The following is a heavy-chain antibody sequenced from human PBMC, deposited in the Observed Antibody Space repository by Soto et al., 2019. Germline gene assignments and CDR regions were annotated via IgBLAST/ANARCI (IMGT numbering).Heavy chain of an antibody. V-gene: IGHV3-9*01. CDR2: ISWNSGSI. Sequence: GGSLRLSCAASGFTFDDYAMHWVRQAPGKGLEWVSGISWNSGSIGYADSVKGRFTISRDNAKNSLYLQMNSLRAEDTALYYCAKERGYDFWSGYPTRGDAFDIWGQGTMVTVSS. CDR1: GFTFDDYA. D-gene: IGHD3-3*01. J-gene: IGHJ3*02. CDR3: AKERGYDFWSGYPTRGDAFDI.